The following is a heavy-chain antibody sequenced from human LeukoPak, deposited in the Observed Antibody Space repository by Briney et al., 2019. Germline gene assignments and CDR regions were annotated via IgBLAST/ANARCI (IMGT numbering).Heavy chain of an antibody. D-gene: IGHD5-18*01. Sequence: GGSLRLSCAASGFTFSSYAMSWVRQAPGKGLEWVSAISGSGTSISDSGTYYADSVKGRFTISRDNSKNTLYLQMNSLRVEDTAVYYCAKARIQLWDVDYWGQGTLVTVSS. CDR2: ISGSGTSISDSGT. CDR3: AKARIQLWDVDY. J-gene: IGHJ4*02. CDR1: GFTFSSYA. V-gene: IGHV3-23*01.